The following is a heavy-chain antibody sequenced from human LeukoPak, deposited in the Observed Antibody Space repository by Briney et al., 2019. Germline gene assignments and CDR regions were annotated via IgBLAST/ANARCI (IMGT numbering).Heavy chain of an antibody. J-gene: IGHJ4*02. CDR2: VHASGVT. Sequence: PSETLSFTCFVSGVSISSFHWSWIRQPAGKELEWIGRVHASGVTNYNPSLQSRVSMSVDTSRNQVSLILTYVTAADTALYYCARDGYYDTRGYSYFDYWGQGTLVSVS. D-gene: IGHD3-22*01. V-gene: IGHV4-4*07. CDR1: GVSISSFH. CDR3: ARDGYYDTRGYSYFDY.